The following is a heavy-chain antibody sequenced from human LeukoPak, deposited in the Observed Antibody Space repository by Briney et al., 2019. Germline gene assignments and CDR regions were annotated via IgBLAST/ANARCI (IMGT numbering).Heavy chain of an antibody. J-gene: IGHJ4*02. V-gene: IGHV3-48*03. D-gene: IGHD1-14*01. Sequence: TGGSLRLSCAASGFTFSNYEMNWVRQAPGKGLEWVSYISSSGSTIYYADSVKGRFTISRDNAKNSLYLQMNSLRAEDTAVYYCARDRTAESNFDYWGQGTLVTVSS. CDR2: ISSSGSTI. CDR3: ARDRTAESNFDY. CDR1: GFTFSNYE.